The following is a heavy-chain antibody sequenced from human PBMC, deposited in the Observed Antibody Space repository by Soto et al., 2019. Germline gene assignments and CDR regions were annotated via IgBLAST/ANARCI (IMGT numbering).Heavy chain of an antibody. CDR1: GGSISSGGYY. Sequence: QVQLQESGPGLVKPSQTLSLTCTVSGGSISSGGYYWYWIRQHPGKGLEWIGYIYYSGTTYYNPSLKSRVTRSVGTSKNQFSLKLSSVTAADTAVYYCAASCVACGGFNYYGMDVWGQGTTVTVSS. CDR3: AASCVACGGFNYYGMDV. D-gene: IGHD2-21*01. V-gene: IGHV4-31*03. CDR2: IYYSGTT. J-gene: IGHJ6*02.